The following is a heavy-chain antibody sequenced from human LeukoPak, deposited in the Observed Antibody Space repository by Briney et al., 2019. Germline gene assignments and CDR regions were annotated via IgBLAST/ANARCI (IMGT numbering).Heavy chain of an antibody. J-gene: IGHJ4*02. CDR2: IIPLFGTA. D-gene: IGHD3-10*01. V-gene: IGHV1-69*13. CDR3: AREWAGYGSGSYYYY. CDR1: EGTFSSYA. Sequence: ASVKVSCKASEGTFSSYAISWVRQAPGQGLEWMGGIIPLFGTANYAQRFLGRVIITADESTSTTHMYLSSLKSEDTAVYYCAREWAGYGSGSYYYYWGQGTLVTVSS.